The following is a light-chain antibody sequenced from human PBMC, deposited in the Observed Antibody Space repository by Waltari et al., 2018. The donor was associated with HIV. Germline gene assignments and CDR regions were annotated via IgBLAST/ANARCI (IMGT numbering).Light chain of an antibody. J-gene: IGKJ3*01. V-gene: IGKV1-39*01. CDR3: QESYSAPFT. Sequence: DIQMTQSPSSLSASVGDRVTITCRASQSISTYLCWYQQKPGKAPKLLICGASSLQRGVPSRFSGSGSGTDFTLTIISLHPEDFATYYCQESYSAPFTFGPGTKVD. CDR2: GAS. CDR1: QSISTY.